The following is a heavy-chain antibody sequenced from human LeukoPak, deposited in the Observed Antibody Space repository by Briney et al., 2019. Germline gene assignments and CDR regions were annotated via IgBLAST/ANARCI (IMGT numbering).Heavy chain of an antibody. CDR2: IYTSGST. CDR3: ARDKGGIAARPSPYNWFDP. Sequence: PSQTLSLTCTVSGGSISSGSYYWSWIRQPAGKGLEWIGRIYTSGSTNYNPSLKSRVTISVDTSKNQFSLQLNSVTPEDTAVYYCARDKGGIAARPSPYNWFDPWGQGTLVTVSS. D-gene: IGHD6-6*01. CDR1: GGSISSGSYY. V-gene: IGHV4-61*02. J-gene: IGHJ5*02.